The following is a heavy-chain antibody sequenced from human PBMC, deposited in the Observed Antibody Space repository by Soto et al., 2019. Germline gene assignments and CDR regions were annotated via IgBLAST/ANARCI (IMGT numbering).Heavy chain of an antibody. D-gene: IGHD3-3*01. J-gene: IGHJ6*03. Sequence: EVQLLESGGGLVQPGGSLRLSCAASGITFSMFAMTWVRQAPGKGLEWVSAISGSGERTYYADSVKGRFTISRDNSKNTLSLQMINLRAEDTAVYFCAKEGAWRLNYYYYYMDVWGKGTTVTVSS. CDR2: ISGSGERT. CDR1: GITFSMFA. CDR3: AKEGAWRLNYYYYYMDV. V-gene: IGHV3-23*01.